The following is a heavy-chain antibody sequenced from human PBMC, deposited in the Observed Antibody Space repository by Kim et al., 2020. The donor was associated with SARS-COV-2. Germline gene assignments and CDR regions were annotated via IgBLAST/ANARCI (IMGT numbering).Heavy chain of an antibody. CDR1: GFTFSSYA. V-gene: IGHV3-30-3*01. CDR3: ARDRGVEMATITLDY. CDR2: ISYDGSNK. D-gene: IGHD5-12*01. Sequence: GGSLRLSCAASGFTFSSYAMHWVRQAPGKGLEWVAVISYDGSNKYYADSVKGRFTISRDNSKNTLYLQMNSLRAEDTAVYYCARDRGVEMATITLDYWGQGTLVTVSS. J-gene: IGHJ4*02.